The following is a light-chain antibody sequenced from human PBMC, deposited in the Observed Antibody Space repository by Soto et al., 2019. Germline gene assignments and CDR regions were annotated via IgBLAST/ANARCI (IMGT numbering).Light chain of an antibody. CDR2: GAS. Sequence: ERLMSQSPATLSVSPGERATLSCRASQSVSHNLAWYPQKPGQAPRLLFYGASIRAIGIPARFSGSGAGTGLTLTISSLQSEDFAIYYCQQSNNWPYTFGQGTKLEIK. CDR3: QQSNNWPYT. J-gene: IGKJ2*01. V-gene: IGKV3-15*01. CDR1: QSVSHN.